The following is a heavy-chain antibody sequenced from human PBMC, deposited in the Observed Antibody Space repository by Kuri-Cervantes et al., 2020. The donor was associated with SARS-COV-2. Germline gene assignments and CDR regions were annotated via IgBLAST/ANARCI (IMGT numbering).Heavy chain of an antibody. V-gene: IGHV3-48*03. Sequence: LSLTCAASGFTFSSYEMNWVRQAPGKGLEWVPCISSSGDDIYYADSVRGRFTISRDNGENSLSLQMNNLRVEDTAVYYCARGTGVLYYFDKWGQGTLVTVSS. D-gene: IGHD3/OR15-3a*01. CDR1: GFTFSSYE. J-gene: IGHJ4*02. CDR2: ISSSGDDI. CDR3: ARGTGVLYYFDK.